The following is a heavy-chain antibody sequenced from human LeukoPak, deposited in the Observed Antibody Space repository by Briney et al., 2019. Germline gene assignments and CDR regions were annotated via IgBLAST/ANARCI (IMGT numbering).Heavy chain of an antibody. CDR2: IKQDGSEK. D-gene: IGHD5-18*01. CDR3: ARDKLAVDTAMAMGY. V-gene: IGHV3-7*01. CDR1: GFTFSSYW. J-gene: IGHJ4*02. Sequence: GGSLRLSCAASGFTFSSYWMTWVRQAPGKGLEWVANIKQDGSEKYYVDSVKGRFTISRDNAKNSLYLQMNSLRDEDTAVYYCARDKLAVDTAMAMGYWGQGTLVTVSS.